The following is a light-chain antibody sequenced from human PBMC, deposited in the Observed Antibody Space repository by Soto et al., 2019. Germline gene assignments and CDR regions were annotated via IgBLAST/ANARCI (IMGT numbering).Light chain of an antibody. CDR1: QSISSL. J-gene: IGKJ1*01. V-gene: IGKV1-5*03. CDR3: HQYYSFPRT. CDR2: KAS. Sequence: DIQMTQYPSTLSASVGDRVTITCRASQSISSLLAWYQHKPGKAPKFLIYKASSLQSGVPSRFSGSGSGTEFTLTITSLQPDDFATYYCHQYYSFPRTFGQWTKVEVK.